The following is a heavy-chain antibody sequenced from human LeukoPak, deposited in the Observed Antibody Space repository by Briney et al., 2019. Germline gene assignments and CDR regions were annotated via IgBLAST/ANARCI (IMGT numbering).Heavy chain of an antibody. Sequence: SSETLSLTCTVSGGSISSSNYYWGWIRQPPGKGLEWIGSIYYSGSTYYNTSLKSRVTMSVDTSKNQFSLKLNSVTAADTAVYYCARDVYYYGSGSYFLDYWGQGTLVTVSS. V-gene: IGHV4-39*07. CDR1: GGSISSSNYY. CDR2: IYYSGST. CDR3: ARDVYYYGSGSYFLDY. J-gene: IGHJ4*02. D-gene: IGHD3-10*01.